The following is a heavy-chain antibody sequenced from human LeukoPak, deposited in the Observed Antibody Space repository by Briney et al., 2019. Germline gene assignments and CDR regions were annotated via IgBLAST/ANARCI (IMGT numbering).Heavy chain of an antibody. J-gene: IGHJ6*02. CDR1: GYTFTSYA. CDR2: INTNTGNP. V-gene: IGHV7-4-1*02. CDR3: ARMYSSGWYGSYYYYGMDV. Sequence: ASVKVSCKASGYTFTSYAMNWVRQAPGQGLEWMGWINTNTGNPTYAQGFTGRFVFSLDTSVSTAYLQISSLKAEDTAVYYCARMYSSGWYGSYYYYGMDVWGQGTTVTVSS. D-gene: IGHD6-19*01.